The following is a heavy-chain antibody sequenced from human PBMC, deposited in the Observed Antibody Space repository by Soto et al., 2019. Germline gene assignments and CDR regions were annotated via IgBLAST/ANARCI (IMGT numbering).Heavy chain of an antibody. CDR3: AAELGFGKLSVV. CDR2: IIPLFGQT. J-gene: IGHJ6*02. V-gene: IGHV1-69*01. CDR1: GDTFKNCV. D-gene: IGHD3-10*01. Sequence: QVQVVQSGVEVRRPGSSVKVSCKASGDTFKNCVISWVRQAPGQGLEWMGGIIPLFGQTDFAQRFQGRLTITTDESTTTAYMELSRLRSEDTATYYCAAELGFGKLSVVWGQGTTVIVSS.